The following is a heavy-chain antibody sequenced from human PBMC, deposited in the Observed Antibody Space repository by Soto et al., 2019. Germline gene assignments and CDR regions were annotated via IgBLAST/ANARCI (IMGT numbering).Heavy chain of an antibody. J-gene: IGHJ5*01. V-gene: IGHV3-48*03. Sequence: LILSCAASGFAFANYERHWVRQAPVELLEGVAYINGGGDVKYYADSVEGRFTISRDNAKNALFLQMDNLRAEDTAIYYCARLSGDGFWKSYSPYNLFESWGQGALVTVSS. CDR1: GFAFANYE. CDR3: ARLSGDGFWKSYSPYNLFES. D-gene: IGHD3-3*01. CDR2: INGGGDVK.